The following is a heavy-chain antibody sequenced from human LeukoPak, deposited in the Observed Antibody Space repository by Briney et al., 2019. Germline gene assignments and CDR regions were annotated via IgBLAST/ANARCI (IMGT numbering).Heavy chain of an antibody. CDR2: ISSGGSTI. V-gene: IGHV3-11*04. CDR3: ARDQGIGDILTGFDY. CDR1: GFTFSDYY. J-gene: IGHJ4*02. Sequence: GGSLGLSCAVSGFTFSDYYMSWIRQAPGKGLEWAAYISSGGSTISHADSVKGRFTISRDNAKNSLYLQMNSLRAEDTAVYYCARDQGIGDILTGFDYWGQGTLVTVSS. D-gene: IGHD3-9*01.